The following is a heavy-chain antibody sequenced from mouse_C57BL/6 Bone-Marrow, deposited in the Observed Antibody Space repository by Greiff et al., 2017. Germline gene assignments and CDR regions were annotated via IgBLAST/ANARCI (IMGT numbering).Heavy chain of an antibody. CDR1: GFTFSNYW. CDR3: TDDDGSY. D-gene: IGHD2-4*01. V-gene: IGHV6-3*01. CDR2: IRLTPDNYAT. Sequence: EVKVEESGGGLVQPGGSLKVSCVASGFTFSNYWMNWVRQSPEQVLAWVAPIRLTPDNYATHHAESVRGRFTISRDDSKSSVYLQMDNLRSEDTGIYYCTDDDGSYWGQGTTLTVSS. J-gene: IGHJ2*01.